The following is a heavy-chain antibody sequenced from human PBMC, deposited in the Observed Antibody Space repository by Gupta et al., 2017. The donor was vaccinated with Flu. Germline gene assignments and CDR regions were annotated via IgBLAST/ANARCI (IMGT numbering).Heavy chain of an antibody. CDR3: AKVMVRGVTQSDAFDI. V-gene: IGHV3-9*01. CDR2: ISWNSGSI. D-gene: IGHD3-10*01. CDR1: GFTFDDYA. Sequence: EVPLVVSGGGLVQPGRSLRLSCAAYGFTFDDYAMHWVRQAPGKGLEWVSGISWNSGSIGYADSVKGRFTISRDNAKNSLYLQMNSLRAEDTALYYCAKVMVRGVTQSDAFDIWGQGTMVTVSS. J-gene: IGHJ3*02.